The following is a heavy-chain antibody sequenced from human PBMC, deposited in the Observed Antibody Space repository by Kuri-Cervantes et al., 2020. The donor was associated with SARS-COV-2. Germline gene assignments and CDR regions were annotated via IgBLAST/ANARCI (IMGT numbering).Heavy chain of an antibody. CDR1: GGSFRGFH. CDR2: IDAIGGT. CDR3: ARETTYYDILTGHRDY. V-gene: IGHV4-34*01. D-gene: IGHD3-9*01. J-gene: IGHJ4*02. Sequence: SETLSLTCGVSGGSFRGFHWSWIRQSPGKGLEWIGEIDAIGGTHYNPSLKSRVTISVDTSKNQFSLKLSSVTAADTAVYYCARETTYYDILTGHRDYWGQGTLVTVSS.